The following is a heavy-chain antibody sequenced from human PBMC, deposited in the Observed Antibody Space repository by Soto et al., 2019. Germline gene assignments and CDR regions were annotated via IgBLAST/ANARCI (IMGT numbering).Heavy chain of an antibody. CDR3: ARDRTHFDSSAYYSGLDV. J-gene: IGHJ6*02. Sequence: PSETLSLTCTVSGASIDSYYWNWIRPPPGKGLEWIGYIYYSGSTTYNPSLKTRVTISVDRSKNQFSLKLTSVTAADTAVYYCARDRTHFDSSAYYSGLDVWGQGTTVTVSS. CDR2: IYYSGST. V-gene: IGHV4-59*13. D-gene: IGHD3-22*01. CDR1: GASIDSYY.